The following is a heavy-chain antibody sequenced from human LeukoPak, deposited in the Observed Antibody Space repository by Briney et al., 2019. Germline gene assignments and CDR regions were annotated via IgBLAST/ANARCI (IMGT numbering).Heavy chain of an antibody. CDR1: GFTFSSYA. D-gene: IGHD5-12*01. CDR2: ISSNGGST. V-gene: IGHV3-64D*06. CDR3: ASPYSGYDYNFDH. Sequence: GGSLRLSCSASGFTFSSYAMHWVRQAPGKGLEYVSSISSNGGSTYYANSVKGRFTISRDNSKNTLFLQMSSLRTEDTAVYYCASPYSGYDYNFDHWGQGTLVTVSS. J-gene: IGHJ4*02.